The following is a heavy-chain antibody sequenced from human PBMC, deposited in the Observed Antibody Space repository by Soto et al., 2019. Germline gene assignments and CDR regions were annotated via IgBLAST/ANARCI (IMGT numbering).Heavy chain of an antibody. CDR2: IYYTGRS. D-gene: IGHD4-17*01. CDR3: ARVSNEYGGNGAFDY. J-gene: IGHJ4*02. V-gene: IGHV4-59*01. CDR1: GGSLSGFP. Sequence: SETLSLTCSVSGGSLSGFPWIWIRQPPGKGLEWVGYIYYTGRSNYNPSLKSRLTISLDMSRNQFSLQLTSVTAADTALYYCARVSNEYGGNGAFDYWGLGTLVTVSS.